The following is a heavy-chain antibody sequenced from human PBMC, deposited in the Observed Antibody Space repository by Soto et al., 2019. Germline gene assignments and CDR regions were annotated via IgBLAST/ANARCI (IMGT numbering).Heavy chain of an antibody. CDR1: GGSFSGYY. CDR3: ARQSRRGYALDY. CDR2: INHSGST. Sequence: ASETLSLTCAVYGGSFSGYYWSWIRQPPGKGLEWIGEINHSGSTNYNPSPKRRVTISVDTSKNQFSLKLSSVTAADTAVYYWARQSRRGYALDYWGQGTLVTVSS. D-gene: IGHD5-12*01. V-gene: IGHV4-34*01. J-gene: IGHJ4*02.